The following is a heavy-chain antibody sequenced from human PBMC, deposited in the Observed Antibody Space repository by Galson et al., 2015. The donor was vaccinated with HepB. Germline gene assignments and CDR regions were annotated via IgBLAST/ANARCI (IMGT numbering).Heavy chain of an antibody. V-gene: IGHV3-21*01. CDR2: ISSSSSYI. CDR1: GFTFNSYG. Sequence: SPRLSCAASGFTFNSYGMNWVRQAPGKGLEWVSSISSSSSYIYYADSAKGRFTISRDNAKNSLYLQMNSLRAEDTAVYYCARNSRSNSANFDYWGQGTLVTVSS. D-gene: IGHD2-21*01. J-gene: IGHJ4*02. CDR3: ARNSRSNSANFDY.